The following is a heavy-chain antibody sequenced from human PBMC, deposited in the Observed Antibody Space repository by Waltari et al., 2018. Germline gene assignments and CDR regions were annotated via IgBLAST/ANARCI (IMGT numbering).Heavy chain of an antibody. D-gene: IGHD3-10*01. J-gene: IGHJ2*01. CDR3: ATPGPGSNWYFEL. CDR2: IYYSGGT. CDR1: GGSISSSSYY. Sequence: QLQLQESGPGLVKPSETLSLTCTVSGGSISSSSYYWGWIRQPPGKGLAWIGSIYYSGGTYYNPSLKRRVTRSVDTSKNQCSLKLSSVTAADTAVYYWATPGPGSNWYFELWGRGTRVTVSS. V-gene: IGHV4-39*07.